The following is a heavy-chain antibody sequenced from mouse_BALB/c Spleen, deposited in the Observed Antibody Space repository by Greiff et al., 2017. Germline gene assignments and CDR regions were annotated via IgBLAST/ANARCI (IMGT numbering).Heavy chain of an antibody. CDR2: INPNNGGT. D-gene: IGHD3-1*01. CDR3: SRRAARGTWFAY. V-gene: IGHV1-18*01. CDR1: GYTFTDYN. J-gene: IGHJ3*01. Sequence: VQLQQSGPELVKPGASVKIPCKASGYTFTDYNMDWVKQSHGKSLEWIGDINPNNGGTIYNQKFKGKATLTVDKSSSTAYMELRSLTSEDTAVYYCSRRAARGTWFAYWGQGTLVTVSA.